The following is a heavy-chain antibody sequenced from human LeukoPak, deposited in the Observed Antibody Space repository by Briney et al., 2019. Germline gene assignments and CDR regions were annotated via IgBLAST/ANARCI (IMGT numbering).Heavy chain of an antibody. Sequence: SGGSLRLSCTASGFTFSSYAMSWVRQAPGKGLEWVSAISGSGGSTYYADSVKGRFTISRDNSKNTLYLQMNSLRAEDTAVYYCAKDSLNYYDSSGYYFENYWGQGTLVTVSS. CDR2: ISGSGGST. CDR1: GFTFSSYA. V-gene: IGHV3-23*01. J-gene: IGHJ4*02. D-gene: IGHD3-22*01. CDR3: AKDSLNYYDSSGYYFENY.